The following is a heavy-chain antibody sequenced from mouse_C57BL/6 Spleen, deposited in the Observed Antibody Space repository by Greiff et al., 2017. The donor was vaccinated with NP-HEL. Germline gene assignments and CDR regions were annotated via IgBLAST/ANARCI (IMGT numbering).Heavy chain of an antibody. CDR3: ARAGSSPFAY. J-gene: IGHJ3*01. D-gene: IGHD1-1*01. Sequence: EVKLEESGGGLVKPGGSLKLSCAASGFTFSSYAMSWVRQTPEKRLEWVATISDGGSYTYYPDNVKGRFTISRDNAKNNLYLQMSHLKSEDTAMYYCARAGSSPFAYWGQGTLVTVSA. CDR2: ISDGGSYT. V-gene: IGHV5-4*03. CDR1: GFTFSSYA.